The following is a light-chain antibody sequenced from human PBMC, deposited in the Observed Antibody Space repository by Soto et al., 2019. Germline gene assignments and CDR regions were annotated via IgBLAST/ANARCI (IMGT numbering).Light chain of an antibody. J-gene: IGLJ2*01. V-gene: IGLV2-14*01. CDR3: SSYTSSIL. CDR1: SSDVGGYNY. CDR2: DVS. Sequence: QSALTQPASVSGSPGQSITISCTGTSSDVGGYNYVSWNQQHPGKAPKLLIYDVSNRPSGVSNRFSVSKSGNTASLTISGLQAEDEADYYCSSYTSSILFGGGTKLTVL.